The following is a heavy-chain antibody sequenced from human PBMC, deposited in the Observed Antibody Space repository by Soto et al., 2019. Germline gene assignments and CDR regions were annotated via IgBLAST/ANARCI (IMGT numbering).Heavy chain of an antibody. Sequence: QVQLVQSGAEVKKPGSSVKVSCKASGGTFSSYTISWVRQAPGQGLEWMGRIIPILGIANYAQKFQGRVTIPEDNSTRTDNMERSSLRYEDTAVYYCASDLGRFGANFDYWGQGTLVTVSS. CDR2: IIPILGIA. V-gene: IGHV1-69*02. J-gene: IGHJ4*02. D-gene: IGHD3-10*01. CDR1: GGTFSSYT. CDR3: ASDLGRFGANFDY.